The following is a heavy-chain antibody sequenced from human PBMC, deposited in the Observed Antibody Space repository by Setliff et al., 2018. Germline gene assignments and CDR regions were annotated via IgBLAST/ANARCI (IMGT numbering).Heavy chain of an antibody. V-gene: IGHV4-39*07. CDR2: IYYSGST. Sequence: SETLSLTCTVSGGSISSSSYYWGWIRQPPGKGLEWIGSIYYSGSTYYNPSLKSRVTISVDTSKNQFSLKLSSVTAADTAVYYCARGDSSGYSSAFDIWGQGTMVTVS. CDR1: GGSISSSSYY. CDR3: ARGDSSGYSSAFDI. J-gene: IGHJ3*02. D-gene: IGHD3-22*01.